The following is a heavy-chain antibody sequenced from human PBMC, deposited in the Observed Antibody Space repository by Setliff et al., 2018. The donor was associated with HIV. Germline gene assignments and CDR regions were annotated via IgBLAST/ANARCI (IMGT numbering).Heavy chain of an antibody. D-gene: IGHD1-1*01. CDR1: GYTFTSYY. CDR3: ARDSRWTTGDYYYYNYMDV. CDR2: FDPEDGEA. J-gene: IGHJ6*03. Sequence: ASVKVSCKASGYTFTSYYIHWVRQAPGQGLEWMGGFDPEDGEAIYAQKCQGRVTMTEDTSTDTGYMELSSLTSDDTAVYFCARDSRWTTGDYYYYNYMDVWGKGTTVTVSS. V-gene: IGHV1-24*01.